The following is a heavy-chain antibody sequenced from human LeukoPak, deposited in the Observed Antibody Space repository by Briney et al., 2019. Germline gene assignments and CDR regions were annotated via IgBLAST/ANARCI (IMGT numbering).Heavy chain of an antibody. CDR2: IIPILGIA. CDR1: GGTFNYYT. V-gene: IGHV1-69*02. CDR3: ARAVGATMPHFDY. D-gene: IGHD1-26*01. Sequence: SVKVSFKASGGTFNYYTISWVGQAPGQGLEWMGRIIPILGIANYAQKFQGRVTITADKSTSTAYMELSSLRSEDTAVYYCARAVGATMPHFDYWGQGTLVTVSS. J-gene: IGHJ4*02.